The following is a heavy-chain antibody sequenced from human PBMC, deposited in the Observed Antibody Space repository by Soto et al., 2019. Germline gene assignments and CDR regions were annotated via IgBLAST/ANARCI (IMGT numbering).Heavy chain of an antibody. Sequence: PSETLSLTCAVSSGSISSSNWWSWVRQPPGKGLEWIGEIYHSGSTNYNPSLKSRVTISVDKSKNQFSLKLSSVTAADKAVYYGAILSVFSVYYGSGIYSINWFDPWGQGTLVTVSS. J-gene: IGHJ5*02. CDR3: AILSVFSVYYGSGIYSINWFDP. CDR2: IYHSGST. D-gene: IGHD3-10*01. CDR1: SGSISSSNW. V-gene: IGHV4-4*02.